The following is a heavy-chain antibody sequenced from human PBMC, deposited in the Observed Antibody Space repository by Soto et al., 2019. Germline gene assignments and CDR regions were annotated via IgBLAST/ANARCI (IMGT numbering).Heavy chain of an antibody. Sequence: EVQLLESGGGLVQPGGSLRLSCAASGFTFSTYAMNWVRQAPGKGLEWVSALCDTGGCAYSADSVRGRFTMSRDNSKNTLYLQMNSLRVEDTAIYYCARISAGSASDYWGQGTLVTVSS. J-gene: IGHJ4*02. CDR1: GFTFSTYA. D-gene: IGHD3-10*01. CDR2: LCDTGGCA. V-gene: IGHV3-23*01. CDR3: ARISAGSASDY.